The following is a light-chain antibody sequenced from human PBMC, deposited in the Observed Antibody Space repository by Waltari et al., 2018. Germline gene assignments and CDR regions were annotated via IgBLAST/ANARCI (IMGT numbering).Light chain of an antibody. J-gene: IGKJ2*01. Sequence: DIVMTQSPDSLAVFLGERATINCKSSQSIFYRSNNKQYLACYQQKPGQPTTLLIDWASTRESGVPERFSGSGSGTDFTLTISSLQAEDVAVYYCQQYYSTPPYTFGQGTKLEIK. CDR2: WAS. V-gene: IGKV4-1*01. CDR3: QQYYSTPPYT. CDR1: QSIFYRSNNKQY.